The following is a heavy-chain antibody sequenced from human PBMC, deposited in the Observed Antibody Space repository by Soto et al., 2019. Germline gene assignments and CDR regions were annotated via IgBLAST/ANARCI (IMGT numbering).Heavy chain of an antibody. CDR1: GFTFSSYA. V-gene: IGHV3-23*01. CDR2: ISGSAGSI. Sequence: GGSLRLSCAASGFTFSSYAMSWVRQAPGKGLEWVSAISGSAGSIYYADSVKGRFTISRDNSMNTLYLQMNSLRAEDTAVYYCTTDSYITIVIIRFDYWGHGTLVTVSS. D-gene: IGHD3-16*02. CDR3: TTDSYITIVIIRFDY. J-gene: IGHJ4*01.